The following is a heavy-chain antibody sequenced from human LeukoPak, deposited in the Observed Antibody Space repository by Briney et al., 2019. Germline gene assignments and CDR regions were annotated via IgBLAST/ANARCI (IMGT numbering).Heavy chain of an antibody. Sequence: GGSLRLSCAGSGFTFSSYAISWVRQAPGKGLEWVSAISGSGTTTHYADSVRGRFTISRDNSKNTLYLQMNSLRAEDTAVYYCATLYDFWSGYLLYWGQGTLVTVSS. V-gene: IGHV3-23*01. CDR2: ISGSGTTT. CDR3: ATLYDFWSGYLLY. D-gene: IGHD3-3*01. CDR1: GFTFSSYA. J-gene: IGHJ4*02.